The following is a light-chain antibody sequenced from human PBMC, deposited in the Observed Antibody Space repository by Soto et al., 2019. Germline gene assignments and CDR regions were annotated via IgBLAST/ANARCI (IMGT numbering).Light chain of an antibody. CDR3: SSYTSSSTLAV. J-gene: IGLJ3*02. CDR1: SSDVGGYNY. V-gene: IGLV2-14*01. Sequence: QSALTQPASVSGSPGQSITISCTGTSSDVGGYNYVSWYQQHPGKAPKLMIYDVSNRPSGVSNRFSGSKSGNTACLTISGLQAEDEADYYCSSYTSSSTLAVFGGGTKLTVL. CDR2: DVS.